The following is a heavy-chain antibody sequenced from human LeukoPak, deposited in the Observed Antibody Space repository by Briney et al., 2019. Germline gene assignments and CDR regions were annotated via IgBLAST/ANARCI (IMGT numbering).Heavy chain of an antibody. CDR3: ARDNWSKYYFDY. J-gene: IGHJ4*02. CDR2: ISSSSGYI. Sequence: GGTLRLSCAASGFTFSSYSMNWVRQAPGKGLEWVSSISSSSGYIYYADSVKGRFTISRDNAKNSLYLQMNSLRAEDTAVYYCARDNWSKYYFDYWGQGTLVTVSS. V-gene: IGHV3-21*01. CDR1: GFTFSSYS. D-gene: IGHD1/OR15-1a*01.